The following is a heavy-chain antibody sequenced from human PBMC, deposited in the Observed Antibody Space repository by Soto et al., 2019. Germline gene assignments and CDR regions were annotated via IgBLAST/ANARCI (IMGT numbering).Heavy chain of an antibody. CDR3: ARGSGYYRNFDS. J-gene: IGHJ4*02. Sequence: SETLSLPCYVSGCSITSGGYSWTWIRHQPGKALQWIGYIFDSGSAYYNPSLKSRLTISVDTGKNLFSLELSSVTAADTAVYYCARGSGYYRNFDSWGQGTLVTVSS. V-gene: IGHV4-31*02. D-gene: IGHD3-3*01. CDR2: IFDSGSA. CDR1: GCSITSGGYS.